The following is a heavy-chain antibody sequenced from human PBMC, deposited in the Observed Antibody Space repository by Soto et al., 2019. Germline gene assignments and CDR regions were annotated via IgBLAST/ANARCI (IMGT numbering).Heavy chain of an antibody. V-gene: IGHV1-18*04. D-gene: IGHD3-10*01. J-gene: IGHJ6*02. CDR1: GYPFTSDG. Sequence: ASVNVSSEASGYPFTSDGISCLRKAPGQKAQWMGWISAYIGDTNYAKTRQGRVTMTTDTSTITAYMELRSLRYDDTAVYYCARDFVARGSYYYGMDVWGQGTTVTVSS. CDR3: ARDFVARGSYYYGMDV. CDR2: ISAYIGDT.